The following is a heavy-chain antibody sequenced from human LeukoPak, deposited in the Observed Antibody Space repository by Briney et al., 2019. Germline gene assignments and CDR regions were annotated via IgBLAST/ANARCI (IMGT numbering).Heavy chain of an antibody. V-gene: IGHV4-59*12. Sequence: SETLSPTCTVSGGSISTYFWSWIRQPPGRGLEWIGHIYYSGRTNYNPPLKSRVTISVDTSKNQFSLKLSSVTAADTAVYYCARDTYYYDSGGYDDAFGIWGPGTTVTVSS. D-gene: IGHD3-22*01. CDR3: ARDTYYYDSGGYDDAFGI. CDR1: GGSISTYF. J-gene: IGHJ3*02. CDR2: IYYSGRT.